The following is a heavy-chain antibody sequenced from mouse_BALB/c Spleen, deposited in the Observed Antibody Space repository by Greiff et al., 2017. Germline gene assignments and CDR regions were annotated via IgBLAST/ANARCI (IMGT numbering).Heavy chain of an antibody. D-gene: IGHD4-1*01. J-gene: IGHJ4*01. CDR1: GFTFNTYA. V-gene: IGHV10-1*02. CDR3: VSYELGGYAMDY. Sequence: DAGGGLVQPKGSLKLSCAASGFTFNTYAMNWVRQAPGKGLEWVARIRSKSNNYATYYADSVKDRFTISRDDSQSMLYLQMNNLKTEDTAMYYCVSYELGGYAMDYWGQGTSVTVSS. CDR2: IRSKSNNYAT.